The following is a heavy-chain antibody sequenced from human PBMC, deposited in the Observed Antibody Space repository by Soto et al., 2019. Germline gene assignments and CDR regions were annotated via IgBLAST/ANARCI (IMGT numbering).Heavy chain of an antibody. J-gene: IGHJ4*02. CDR2: SSPRGDTI. CDR3: AKGPHTNVGWPYYFES. CDR1: GFSLANYP. Sequence: LILSGVASGFSLANYPMNWARQTPGKGLEWISYSSPRGDTIYYADSVEGRFTISRDNARNSLSLHMSSLRDEDSALYFCAKGPHTNVGWPYYFESWGQGVPVTVSS. D-gene: IGHD6-19*01. V-gene: IGHV3-48*02.